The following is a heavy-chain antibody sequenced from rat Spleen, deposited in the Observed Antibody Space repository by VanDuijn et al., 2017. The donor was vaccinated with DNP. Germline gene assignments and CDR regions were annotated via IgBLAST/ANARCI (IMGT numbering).Heavy chain of an antibody. J-gene: IGHJ2*01. Sequence: EVELVESGGGLVQPGRSLKLSCAASGFSFRNYYMAWVRQAPKRGLEWVAIISHSDDRSYYPDSVKGRFTISRDNAKSSLYLQMNSLKSEDTATYYCARPDSWGQGVKVIVSS. CDR2: ISHSDDRS. CDR1: GFSFRNYY. V-gene: IGHV5-7*01. CDR3: ARPDS.